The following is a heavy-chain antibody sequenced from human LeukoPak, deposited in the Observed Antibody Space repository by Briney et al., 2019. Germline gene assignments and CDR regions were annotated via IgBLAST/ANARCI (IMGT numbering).Heavy chain of an antibody. J-gene: IGHJ4*02. Sequence: GGSLRLSCAASGFTFNSYWMHWVRQAPAKGLVWVSRINSDGSSTNYADSVKGRFTISRDNSKNTLYLQMNSLRAEDTAVYYCARVVDHDYGDYYLDYWGQGTLVTVSS. CDR1: GFTFNSYW. CDR2: INSDGSST. D-gene: IGHD4-17*01. CDR3: ARVVDHDYGDYYLDY. V-gene: IGHV3-74*01.